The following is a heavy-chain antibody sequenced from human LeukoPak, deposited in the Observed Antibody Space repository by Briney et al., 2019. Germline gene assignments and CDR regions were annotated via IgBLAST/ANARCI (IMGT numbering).Heavy chain of an antibody. CDR1: GFTFRSSW. CDR2: IKHDGSEK. Sequence: GGSLRLSCAASGFTFRSSWMNWVRQSPGKGLEWVANIKHDGSEKNCVDSVKGRFTISRDNARNSLFLQMNGLRAKDTAVYYCARDLGYCSGGSCSSVFDYWGRGTLVTVSS. J-gene: IGHJ4*02. V-gene: IGHV3-7*04. CDR3: ARDLGYCSGGSCSSVFDY. D-gene: IGHD2-15*01.